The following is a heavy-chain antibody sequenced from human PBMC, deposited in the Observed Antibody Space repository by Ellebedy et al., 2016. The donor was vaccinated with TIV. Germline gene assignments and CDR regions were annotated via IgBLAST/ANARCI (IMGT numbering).Heavy chain of an antibody. CDR2: TFLRDSTT. J-gene: IGHJ4*02. Sequence: GESLKISCQGSGYRFSTYWIGWVRQMPGEGLEWMGITFLRDSTTKYSPSFQGQVTISADTSINTAYLQWDSLTTSDTATYYCAGARNGDYSFDSWGQGTLVAVST. D-gene: IGHD2-21*02. V-gene: IGHV5-51*01. CDR1: GYRFSTYW. CDR3: AGARNGDYSFDS.